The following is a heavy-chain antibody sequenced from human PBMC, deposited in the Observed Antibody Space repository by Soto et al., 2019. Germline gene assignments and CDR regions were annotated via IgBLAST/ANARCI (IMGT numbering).Heavy chain of an antibody. J-gene: IGHJ4*02. D-gene: IGHD6-6*01. V-gene: IGHV3-23*01. CDR2: ISGSGGST. CDR3: AKDQRYSSSSWPHLR. CDR1: GFTFSSYA. Sequence: EVQLLESGGGLVQPGGSLRLSCAASGFTFSSYAMSWVRQAPGKGLEWVSAISGSGGSTYYADSVKGRFTISRDNSKNTLYLQMNSMRAEDTAVYYCAKDQRYSSSSWPHLRWGQGTLVTVSS.